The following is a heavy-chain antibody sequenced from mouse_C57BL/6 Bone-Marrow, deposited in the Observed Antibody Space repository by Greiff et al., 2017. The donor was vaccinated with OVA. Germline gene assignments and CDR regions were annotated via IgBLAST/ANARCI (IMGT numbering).Heavy chain of an antibody. CDR1: GYTFTDYN. Sequence: EVQLQQSGPELVKPGASVKIPCKASGYTFTDYNMDWVKQSHGKSLEWIGDINPNNGGTIYNQKFKGKATFTADTSSNTAYMQLSSLTTEDSAIYYCAELGRYFDYWGQGTTLTVSS. J-gene: IGHJ2*01. CDR3: AELGRYFDY. CDR2: INPNNGGT. V-gene: IGHV1-18*01. D-gene: IGHD4-1*01.